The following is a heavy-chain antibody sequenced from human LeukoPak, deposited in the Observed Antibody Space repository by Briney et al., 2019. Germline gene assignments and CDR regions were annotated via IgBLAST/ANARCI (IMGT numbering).Heavy chain of an antibody. D-gene: IGHD3-10*01. CDR2: IYPGDSDT. V-gene: IGHV5-51*01. CDR1: GYRFTDYW. Sequence: GESLKISCKGSGYRFTDYWIGWVRQMPGKGLEWMGIIYPGDSDTRYSPSFQGQVTISADKSISTAYLQWSSLKASDTAMYYCARQRDYYGSGSYPYYFDYWGQGTLVTVSS. CDR3: ARQRDYYGSGSYPYYFDY. J-gene: IGHJ4*02.